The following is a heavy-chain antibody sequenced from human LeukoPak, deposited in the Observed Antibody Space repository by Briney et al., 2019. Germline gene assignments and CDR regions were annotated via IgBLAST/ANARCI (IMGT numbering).Heavy chain of an antibody. CDR3: ARRHGLYYYDSSGYEDY. CDR2: ISYDGSNK. V-gene: IGHV3-30-3*01. J-gene: IGHJ4*02. CDR1: GFTFSSYA. D-gene: IGHD3-22*01. Sequence: PGGSLRLSCAASGFTFSSYAMHWVRQAPGKGLEWVAVISYDGSNKYYADSVKGRFTISRDNSKNTLYLQMNSQRAEDTAVYYCARRHGLYYYDSSGYEDYWGQGTLVTVSS.